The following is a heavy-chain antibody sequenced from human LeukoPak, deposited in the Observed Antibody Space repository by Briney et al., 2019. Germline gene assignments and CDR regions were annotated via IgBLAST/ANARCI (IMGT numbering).Heavy chain of an antibody. CDR3: AKVIREVDMSHDY. CDR1: GGSISSDY. CDR2: IYYSGRT. J-gene: IGHJ4*02. Sequence: PSETLSLTCSVSGGSISSDYWSWIRQPPGKGLEWIGYIYYSGRTNYNPSLKGRVTMSGDTSKNQFSLKLSSVTAADTAVYYCAKVIREVDMSHDYWGQGALVTVSS. D-gene: IGHD5-24*01. V-gene: IGHV4-59*01.